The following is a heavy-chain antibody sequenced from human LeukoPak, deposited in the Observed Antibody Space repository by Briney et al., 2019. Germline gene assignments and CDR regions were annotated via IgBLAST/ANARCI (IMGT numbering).Heavy chain of an antibody. J-gene: IGHJ5*02. CDR2: IYSRSST. CDR3: ARDYYGP. D-gene: IGHD3-22*01. CDR1: GFTVSNNY. V-gene: IGHV3-66*03. Sequence: PGGSLRLSCAASGFTVSNNYMRWVRQAPGKGLEWVSSIYSRSSTSYVDSVKGRFTISRDNSKNTLFLQMNSLRVEDTAVYYCARDYYGPWGQGTLVTVSS.